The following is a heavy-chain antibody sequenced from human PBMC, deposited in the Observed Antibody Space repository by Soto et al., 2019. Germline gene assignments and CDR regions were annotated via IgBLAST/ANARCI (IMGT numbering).Heavy chain of an antibody. D-gene: IGHD4-17*01. Sequence: QLQLQESGPGLVKPSETLSLTCTVSGGSISSSSYYWGWIRQPPGKGLEWIGSIYYSGSTYYNPSLKSRVPLPVEPSKNQFSLKLSSVTAADTAVYYCARLAEPYGDYFNAPYYFDYWGQGTLVTVSS. CDR2: IYYSGST. V-gene: IGHV4-39*01. J-gene: IGHJ4*02. CDR3: ARLAEPYGDYFNAPYYFDY. CDR1: GGSISSSSYY.